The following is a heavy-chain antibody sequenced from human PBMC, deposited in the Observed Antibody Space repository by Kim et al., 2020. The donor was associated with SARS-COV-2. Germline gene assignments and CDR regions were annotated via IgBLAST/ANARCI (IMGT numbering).Heavy chain of an antibody. Sequence: SVKVSCKASGGTFSSYAISWVRQAPGQGLEWMGGIIPIFGTANYAQKFQGRVTITADESTSTAYMELSSLRSEDTAVYYCAREGRFGYCSGGSCPRPGGWFDPWGQGTLVTVSS. CDR3: AREGRFGYCSGGSCPRPGGWFDP. CDR2: IIPIFGTA. J-gene: IGHJ5*02. D-gene: IGHD2-15*01. V-gene: IGHV1-69*13. CDR1: GGTFSSYA.